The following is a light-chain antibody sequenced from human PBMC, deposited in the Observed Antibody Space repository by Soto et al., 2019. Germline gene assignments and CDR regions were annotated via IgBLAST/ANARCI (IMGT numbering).Light chain of an antibody. CDR3: QQCGTSPT. Sequence: EIVLTQSPGTLSLSPGERATLSCRASQSVSSRYLAWCQQKPGQAPSLLIYGASTRAAAIPDRFSGSGSGTDFTLTISRLEPEDFAVYYCQQCGTSPTFGQGTKLEIK. J-gene: IGKJ2*01. V-gene: IGKV3-20*01. CDR1: QSVSSRY. CDR2: GAS.